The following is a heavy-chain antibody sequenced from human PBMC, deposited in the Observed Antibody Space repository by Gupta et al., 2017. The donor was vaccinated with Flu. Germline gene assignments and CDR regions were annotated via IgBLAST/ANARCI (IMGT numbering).Heavy chain of an antibody. V-gene: IGHV3-7*01. Sequence: EEQLVASGGGLVQPGGSLRLSCAASGFTFRSYWMDWVRQAPGKGLEWVANIAADDSVKNYADSVKGRFTISRDDAKNSLYLQMNSLRAEDTAVYYCVRNRGWQQFDYWGQGALVTVSS. D-gene: IGHD3-10*01. CDR3: VRNRGWQQFDY. J-gene: IGHJ4*02. CDR1: GFTFRSYW. CDR2: IAADDSVK.